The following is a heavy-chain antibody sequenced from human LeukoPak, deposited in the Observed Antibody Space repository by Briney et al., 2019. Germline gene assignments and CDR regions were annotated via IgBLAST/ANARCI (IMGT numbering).Heavy chain of an antibody. CDR2: IYPGDSDT. CDR1: GYSFTRYW. V-gene: IGHV5-51*01. D-gene: IGHD2-15*01. CDR3: AREGNTRHYMDV. J-gene: IGHJ6*03. Sequence: GESLKISCKGSGYSFTRYWIGWVRQVPGEGLEWMGIIYPGDSDTTYSPSFRGQVTISADKSSSIIYLQWSSLKASDTAMYYCAREGNTRHYMDVWGKGTTVSVS.